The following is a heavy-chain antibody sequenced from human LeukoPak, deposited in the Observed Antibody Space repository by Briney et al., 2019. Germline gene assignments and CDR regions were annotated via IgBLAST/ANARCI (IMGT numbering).Heavy chain of an antibody. J-gene: IGHJ4*02. V-gene: IGHV4-30-4*01. Sequence: SETLSFTCTVSGGSISSGDYYWSWIRQPPGKGLEWIGYIYYSGSTYYNPSLKSRVTISVDTSKNQFSLKLSSVTAADTAVYYCARRSRYYDSSGYYQFDYWGQGTLVTVSS. D-gene: IGHD3-22*01. CDR1: GGSISSGDYY. CDR2: IYYSGST. CDR3: ARRSRYYDSSGYYQFDY.